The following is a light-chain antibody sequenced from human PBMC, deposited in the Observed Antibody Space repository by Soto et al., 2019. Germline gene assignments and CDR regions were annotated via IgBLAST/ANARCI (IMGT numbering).Light chain of an antibody. Sequence: DIQMTQSPSTLSASVGDRVTVTCRASQSVSIWVAWYQQRPGRAPKLLICKASSLEYGVPSRFSGRGSGTEFTLTISSLQPDDFGTYYCQQYSGDEWTFGQGTKVDIK. CDR1: QSVSIW. J-gene: IGKJ1*01. CDR2: KAS. V-gene: IGKV1-5*03. CDR3: QQYSGDEWT.